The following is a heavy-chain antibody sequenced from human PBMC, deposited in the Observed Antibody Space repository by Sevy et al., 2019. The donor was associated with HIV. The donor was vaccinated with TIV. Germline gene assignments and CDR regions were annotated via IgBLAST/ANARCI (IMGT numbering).Heavy chain of an antibody. D-gene: IGHD4-17*01. CDR3: ARDLEFYDYGDYGPAFMPDY. J-gene: IGHJ4*02. V-gene: IGHV3-30*03. Sequence: VGSLRLPCAASGFTFSRYGMHWVRQAPGKGLEWVAVISYDGGKKYYADSVKGRFTISRDNDKNRLYLQMNSLRSEDTAVYYCARDLEFYDYGDYGPAFMPDYWGQGTLVTVSS. CDR2: ISYDGGKK. CDR1: GFTFSRYG.